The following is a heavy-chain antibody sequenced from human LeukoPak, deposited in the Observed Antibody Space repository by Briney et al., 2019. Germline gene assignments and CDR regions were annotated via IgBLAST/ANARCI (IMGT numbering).Heavy chain of an antibody. CDR2: IYYSGST. Sequence: PSETLSLTCAVSGGSISSNSYYWGWIRQPPGKGLEWIGSIYYSGSTYYSPSLKSRVTIPVDTSKNQFSLKLSSVTAADTAVYYCARTRYYYNSRSYGAPYYFDYWGQGTLVTVSS. CDR1: GGSISSNSYY. J-gene: IGHJ4*02. CDR3: ARTRYYYNSRSYGAPYYFDY. D-gene: IGHD3-10*01. V-gene: IGHV4-39*01.